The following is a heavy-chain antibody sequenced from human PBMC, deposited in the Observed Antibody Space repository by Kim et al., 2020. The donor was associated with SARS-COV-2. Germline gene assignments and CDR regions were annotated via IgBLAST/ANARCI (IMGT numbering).Heavy chain of an antibody. J-gene: IGHJ6*02. CDR2: INPNSGGT. CDR1: GYTFTGYY. Sequence: ASVKVSCKASGYTFTGYYMHWVRQAPGQGLEWMGWINPNSGGTNYAQKFQGWVTMTRDTSISTAYMELSRLRSDDTAVYYCARGDDSGYDPMGGYYGMDVWGQGTTVFVSS. V-gene: IGHV1-2*04. D-gene: IGHD5-12*01. CDR3: ARGDDSGYDPMGGYYGMDV.